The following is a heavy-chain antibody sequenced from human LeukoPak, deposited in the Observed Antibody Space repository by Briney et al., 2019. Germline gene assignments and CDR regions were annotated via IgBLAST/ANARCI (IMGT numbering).Heavy chain of an antibody. V-gene: IGHV4-34*01. D-gene: IGHD3-22*01. CDR3: ARGSLDYYDSSGYYYGWFDP. Sequence: PSETLSLTCAVYGGSFSGYYWSWIRQPPGKGLEWIGEINHSGSTNYNPSLKSRVTISVDTSKNQFSLKLSSVTAADTAVYYCARGSLDYYDSSGYYYGWFDPWGQGTLVTVSS. J-gene: IGHJ5*02. CDR2: INHSGST. CDR1: GGSFSGYY.